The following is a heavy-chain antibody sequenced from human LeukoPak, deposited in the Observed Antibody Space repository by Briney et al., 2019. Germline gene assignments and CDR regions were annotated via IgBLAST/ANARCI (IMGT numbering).Heavy chain of an antibody. CDR1: GFTFDDYA. Sequence: GRSLRLSCAASGFTFDDYAMHWVPQAPGKGLEWVSGISWNSGSIGYADSVKGRFTISRDNAKNSLYLQMNSLRAEDMALYYCAKGYCSSTSCYVDYWGQGILVTVSS. J-gene: IGHJ4*02. CDR2: ISWNSGSI. CDR3: AKGYCSSTSCYVDY. D-gene: IGHD2-2*01. V-gene: IGHV3-9*03.